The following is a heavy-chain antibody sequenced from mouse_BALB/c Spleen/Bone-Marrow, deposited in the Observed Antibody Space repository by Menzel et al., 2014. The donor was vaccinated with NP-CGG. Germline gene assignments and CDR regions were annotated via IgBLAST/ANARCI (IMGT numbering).Heavy chain of an antibody. Sequence: EVQRVESGGGLVQPGGSLRLSCATSGFTFTDYYMNWVRQPPGKALEWLGFIRNKANGYTTEYSTSVKGRFTISRDNSQSILYLQMNTLRGEDSATYYCARDKGSAFFDYWGQGTTLTVSS. CDR3: ARDKGSAFFDY. CDR2: IRNKANGYTT. D-gene: IGHD1-3*01. V-gene: IGHV7-3*02. CDR1: GFTFTDYY. J-gene: IGHJ2*01.